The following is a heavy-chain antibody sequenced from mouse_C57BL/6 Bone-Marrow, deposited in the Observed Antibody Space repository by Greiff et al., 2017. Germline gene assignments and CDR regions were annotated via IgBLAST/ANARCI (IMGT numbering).Heavy chain of an antibody. D-gene: IGHD2-3*01. CDR2: IDPNSGGT. CDR3: ARSRWLLPYYFDY. CDR1: GYTFTSYW. Sequence: QVQLQQPGAELVKPGASVKLSCKASGYTFTSYWMHWVKQRPGRGLEWTGRIDPNSGGTKYNEKFKSKATLTVDKPSSTAYMQLSSLTSEDSAVYYCARSRWLLPYYFDYWGQGTTLTVSS. V-gene: IGHV1-72*01. J-gene: IGHJ2*01.